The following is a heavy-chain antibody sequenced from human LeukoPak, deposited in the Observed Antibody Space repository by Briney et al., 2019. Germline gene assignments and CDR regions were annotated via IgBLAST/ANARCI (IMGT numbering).Heavy chain of an antibody. Sequence: PGGPLRLSCAASGLTFSNYAMSWVRQAPGKGPEWVSAISGSGDSTYYSDSARGRFTISRDNSKNTLYLQMNSLRVEDTAVYYCAKDRDSSGRWAVPWGQGTLVTVSA. CDR1: GLTFSNYA. CDR2: ISGSGDST. CDR3: AKDRDSSGRWAVP. J-gene: IGHJ5*02. D-gene: IGHD3-22*01. V-gene: IGHV3-23*01.